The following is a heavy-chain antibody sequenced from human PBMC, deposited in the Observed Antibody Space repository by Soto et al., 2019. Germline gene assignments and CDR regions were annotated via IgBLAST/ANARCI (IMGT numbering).Heavy chain of an antibody. V-gene: IGHV4-34*02. D-gene: IGHD1-26*01. CDR2: VSHSGST. CDR3: AREEPASRHHDY. J-gene: IGHJ4*02. CDR1: GGSFSDYY. Sequence: QVQLQQWGAGLLKPSETLSLTCAVYGGSFSDYYWSWIRQTPEKGLEWIGEVSHSGSTTYNPSLKNRVTMAIHTSKNQFSLTLNSVTAADTAMYFCAREEPASRHHDYWGQGNLVTVSS.